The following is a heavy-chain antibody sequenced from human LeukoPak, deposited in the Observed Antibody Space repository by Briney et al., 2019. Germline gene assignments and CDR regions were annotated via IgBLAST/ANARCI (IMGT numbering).Heavy chain of an antibody. Sequence: SETLSLTCTVSGGSISSYYWNWIRQPPGKGLEWIGYIYYSGSTNYNSSLKSRVIISVDTSKNQFSLKLSSVTAADTAVYYCARSSYDILTGYPTFDYWGQGTLVTVSS. D-gene: IGHD3-9*01. J-gene: IGHJ4*02. CDR2: IYYSGST. CDR3: ARSSYDILTGYPTFDY. CDR1: GGSISSYY. V-gene: IGHV4-59*01.